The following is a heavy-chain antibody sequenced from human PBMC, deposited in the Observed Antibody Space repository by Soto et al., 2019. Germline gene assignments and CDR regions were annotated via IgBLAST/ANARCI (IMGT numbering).Heavy chain of an antibody. J-gene: IGHJ4*02. CDR1: GGSISSGDYY. Sequence: SETLSLTCTVSGGSISSGDYYWSWIRQPPGKGLEWIGYIYYSGSTYYNPSLKSRVTISVDTSKNQFSLKLSSVTAADTAVYYCATYPYCSSTSCYKETFDYWGQGTLVTAPQ. D-gene: IGHD2-2*01. CDR2: IYYSGST. CDR3: ATYPYCSSTSCYKETFDY. V-gene: IGHV4-30-4*01.